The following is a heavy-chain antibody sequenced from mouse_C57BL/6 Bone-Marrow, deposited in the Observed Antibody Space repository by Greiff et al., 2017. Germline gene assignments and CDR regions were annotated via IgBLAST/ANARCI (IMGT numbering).Heavy chain of an antibody. D-gene: IGHD2-1*01. CDR1: GYTFTNYW. CDR2: IYPGGGYT. V-gene: IGHV1-63*01. J-gene: IGHJ4*01. CDR3: AKSTLRFYYAMDY. Sequence: QVQLQQSGAELVRPGPSVKMSCKASGYTFTNYWIGWAKQRPGHGLEWIGDIYPGGGYTNYNEKFKGKATLTADKSSSTAYMQFSSLTSEDSAIYYCAKSTLRFYYAMDYWGQGTSVTVSS.